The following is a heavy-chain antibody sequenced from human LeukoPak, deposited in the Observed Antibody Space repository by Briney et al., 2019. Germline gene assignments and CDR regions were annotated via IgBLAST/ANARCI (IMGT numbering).Heavy chain of an antibody. CDR1: GGSISSSSYY. CDR2: IYHSGSA. J-gene: IGHJ4*02. CDR3: ARVQFDFWSGSKNYYFDY. Sequence: PSETLSLICTVSGGSISSSSYYWGWIRQPPGKGLQWIGSIYHSGSAYYNASLRSRLTLSVDTSKNQLSLKLTSVTAADTAVYYCARVQFDFWSGSKNYYFDYWGQGTLITVFS. V-gene: IGHV4-39*07. D-gene: IGHD3-3*01.